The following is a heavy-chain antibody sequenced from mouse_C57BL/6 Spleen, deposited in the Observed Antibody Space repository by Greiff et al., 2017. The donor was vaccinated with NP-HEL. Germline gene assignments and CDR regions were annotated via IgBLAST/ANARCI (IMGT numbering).Heavy chain of an antibody. D-gene: IGHD1-1*01. V-gene: IGHV3-6*01. CDR3: ARDPSYDYAMDY. CDR1: GYSITSGYY. J-gene: IGHJ4*01. Sequence: EVQLQESGPGLVKPSQSLSLTCSVTGYSITSGYYWNWIRQFPGNKLEWMGYISYDGSNNYNPSLKNRISITRDTSKNQFFLKLNSVPTEDTATDYCARDPSYDYAMDYWGQGTSVTVSS. CDR2: ISYDGSN.